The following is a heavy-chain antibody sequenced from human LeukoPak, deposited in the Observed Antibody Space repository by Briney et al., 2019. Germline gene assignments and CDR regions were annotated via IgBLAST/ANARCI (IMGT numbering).Heavy chain of an antibody. D-gene: IGHD3-3*01. Sequence: GASVKVSCKASGYTFTSYGISWVRQPPGQGLEWMGWTSAYKGNTNYAQKLQGRVTMTTDTSTSTAYMELRSLRSDDTAVYYCARLVDSGAHYDFWSGYSPISFDYWGQGTLVTVSS. J-gene: IGHJ4*02. CDR3: ARLVDSGAHYDFWSGYSPISFDY. V-gene: IGHV1-18*01. CDR2: TSAYKGNT. CDR1: GYTFTSYG.